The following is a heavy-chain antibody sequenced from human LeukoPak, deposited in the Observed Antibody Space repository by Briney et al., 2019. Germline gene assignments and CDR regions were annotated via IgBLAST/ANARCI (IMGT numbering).Heavy chain of an antibody. V-gene: IGHV3-30*14. Sequence: GGSLRLSCAASGFTFSSYAMHWVRQAPGKGLEWVAVISYDGSNKYYADSVKGRFTISRDNSKNTLYLQMNGLRAEDTAVYFCARGQGAWGQGTLVTVSS. CDR3: ARGQGA. CDR2: ISYDGSNK. J-gene: IGHJ5*02. CDR1: GFTFSSYA.